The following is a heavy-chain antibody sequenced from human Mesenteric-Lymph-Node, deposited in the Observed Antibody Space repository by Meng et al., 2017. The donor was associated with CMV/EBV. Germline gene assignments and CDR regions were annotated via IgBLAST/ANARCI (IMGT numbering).Heavy chain of an antibody. CDR3: ARAVGYYDSSGYYY. D-gene: IGHD3-22*01. Sequence: GGSLRLSCAASGFTFSSYWMSWVRQAPGKGLEWVANIKQDGSEKYYVDSVKGRFTISRDNAKNSLYLQMNSLRAEDTAVYYCARAVGYYDSSGYYYWGQGTLVTVSS. CDR1: GFTFSSYW. J-gene: IGHJ4*02. V-gene: IGHV3-7*01. CDR2: IKQDGSEK.